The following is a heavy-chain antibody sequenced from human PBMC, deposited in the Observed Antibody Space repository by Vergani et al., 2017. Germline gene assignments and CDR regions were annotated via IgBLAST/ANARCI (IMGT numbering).Heavy chain of an antibody. V-gene: IGHV3-30*02. CDR3: AKHCAGWGFDS. J-gene: IGHJ4*02. Sequence: QVQLVESGGGVVQRGGSLRLSCATSGITLSNYDMQWIRQGPGKGLEFGAFIQFDGSNQYYAASVKGRFTLSRDFSKNTLYLQMNSLRTDDTATYYCAKHCAGWGFDSWCQGTQVIVSS. CDR1: GITLSNYD. CDR2: IQFDGSNQ. D-gene: IGHD3-16*01.